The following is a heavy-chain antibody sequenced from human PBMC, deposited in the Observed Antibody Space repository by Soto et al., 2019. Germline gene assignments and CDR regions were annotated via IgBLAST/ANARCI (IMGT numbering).Heavy chain of an antibody. CDR2: INPSGGST. J-gene: IGHJ6*02. Sequence: ASVKVSCKASGYTFTSYYMHWVRQAPGQGLEWMGIINPSGGSTSYAQKFQGRVTMTRDRSTSTVYMELSSLRSEDTAVYYCARDQALFGVVIIVRYYYYGMDVWGQGTTVTVSS. V-gene: IGHV1-46*01. D-gene: IGHD3-3*01. CDR3: ARDQALFGVVIIVRYYYYGMDV. CDR1: GYTFTSYY.